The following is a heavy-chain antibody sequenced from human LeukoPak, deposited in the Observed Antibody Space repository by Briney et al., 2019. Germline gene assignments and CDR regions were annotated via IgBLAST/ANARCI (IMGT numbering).Heavy chain of an antibody. D-gene: IGHD2-2*01. V-gene: IGHV1-2*02. Sequence: ASVKVSCKASGYTFTGYYMHWVRQAPGQGLEWMGWINPNSGGTNYAQKFQGRVTMTRDTSISTAYMELSRLRSDDTAVYYCARVDGAAIVGWSDPWGQGTLVTVSS. CDR3: ARVDGAAIVGWSDP. CDR1: GYTFTGYY. CDR2: INPNSGGT. J-gene: IGHJ5*02.